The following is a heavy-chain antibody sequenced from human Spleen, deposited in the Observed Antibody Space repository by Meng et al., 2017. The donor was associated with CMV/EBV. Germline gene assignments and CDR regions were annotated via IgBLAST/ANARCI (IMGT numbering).Heavy chain of an antibody. CDR1: GFTVSSTY. Sequence: GESLKISCAASGFTVSSTYMSWVRQAPGKGLEWLSIIYSGGSTYYADSVKGRFTISRDNSKNTLYLQMNSLRAEDTAVYYCARDRIWGQGTMVTVSS. J-gene: IGHJ3*02. V-gene: IGHV3-66*01. CDR3: ARDRI. CDR2: IYSGGST.